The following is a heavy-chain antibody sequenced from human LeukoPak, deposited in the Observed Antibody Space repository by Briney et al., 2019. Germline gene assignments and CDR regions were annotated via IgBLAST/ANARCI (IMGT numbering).Heavy chain of an antibody. CDR3: ARLYGSGSYLGNDY. CDR2: INHSGST. V-gene: IGHV4-34*01. CDR1: GGSFSGYY. Sequence: SETVSLTCAVYGGSFSGYYWSWIRQPPGKGLEWIGEINHSGSTNYNPSLKSRVTISVDTSKNQFSLKLSSVTAADTAVYYCARLYGSGSYLGNDYWGQGTLVTVSS. D-gene: IGHD3-10*01. J-gene: IGHJ4*02.